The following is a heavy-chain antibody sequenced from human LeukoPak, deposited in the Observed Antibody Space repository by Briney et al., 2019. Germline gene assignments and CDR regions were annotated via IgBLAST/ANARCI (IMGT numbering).Heavy chain of an antibody. CDR3: SGGVDAYKTVH. CDR2: IRYSGST. Sequence: SETLSLTCTVSGGSISSGGYYWRWARQHPGKGLEWIGYIRYSGSTYYNPSLQSRVTISTDTTKNQFSLKLNSVTAADTAVYYCSGGVDAYKTVHWGQGTLVTVSS. V-gene: IGHV4-31*03. D-gene: IGHD5-24*01. J-gene: IGHJ4*02. CDR1: GGSISSGGYY.